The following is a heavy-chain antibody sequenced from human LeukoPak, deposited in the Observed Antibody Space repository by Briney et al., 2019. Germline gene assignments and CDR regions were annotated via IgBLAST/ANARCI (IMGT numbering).Heavy chain of an antibody. V-gene: IGHV3-23*01. D-gene: IGHD6-19*01. J-gene: IGHJ4*02. CDR3: AKGAVAGTFDY. CDR1: GFIFSNYG. CDR2: ISGSGGST. Sequence: GGSLRLSCAASGFIFSNYGMNWVRQAPGKGLEWVSAISGSGGSTYYADSVKGRFTISRDNSKNTLYLQMNSLRAEDTAVYYCAKGAVAGTFDYWGQGTLVTVSS.